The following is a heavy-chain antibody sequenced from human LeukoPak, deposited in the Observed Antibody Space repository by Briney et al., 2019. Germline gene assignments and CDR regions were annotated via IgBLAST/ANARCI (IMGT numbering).Heavy chain of an antibody. D-gene: IGHD1-1*01. CDR3: ARDRGTWNDDGFDY. Sequence: SETLSLTCTVSGGSISGTSYYWGWIRQPPGKGLEWIGSIYYGGNTYYNPSLKSRVIISVDTSKNQFSLKLSSVTAADTAVYYCARDRGTWNDDGFDYWGQGTLVTVSS. CDR1: GGSISGTSYY. V-gene: IGHV4-39*07. J-gene: IGHJ4*02. CDR2: IYYGGNT.